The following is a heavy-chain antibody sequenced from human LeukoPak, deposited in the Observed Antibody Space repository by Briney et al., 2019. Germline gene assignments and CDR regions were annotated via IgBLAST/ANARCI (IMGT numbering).Heavy chain of an antibody. CDR2: IWYDGSNK. Sequence: PGGSLRLSCAASGXTFSSYGVHWVRQAPGKGLEWVAVIWYDGSNKYYADSVKGRFTISRDNSKNTLYLQMNSLRAEDTAVYYCARDMEVAGTSIDYWGQGTLVTVSS. CDR1: GXTFSSYG. J-gene: IGHJ4*02. CDR3: ARDMEVAGTSIDY. V-gene: IGHV3-33*01. D-gene: IGHD6-19*01.